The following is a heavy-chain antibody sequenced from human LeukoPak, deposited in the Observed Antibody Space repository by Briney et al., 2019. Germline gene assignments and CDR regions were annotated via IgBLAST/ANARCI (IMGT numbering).Heavy chain of an antibody. V-gene: IGHV1-69*05. Sequence: SVKVSCKASGGTFSSYAISWVRQAPGQGLEWMGGIIPIFGTANYAQKFQGRVTITTDESTSTAYMELSSLRSEDTAVYYCARDPTVTGWFDPWGQGTLVTVSS. J-gene: IGHJ5*02. CDR2: IIPIFGTA. CDR1: GGTFSSYA. D-gene: IGHD4-11*01. CDR3: ARDPTVTGWFDP.